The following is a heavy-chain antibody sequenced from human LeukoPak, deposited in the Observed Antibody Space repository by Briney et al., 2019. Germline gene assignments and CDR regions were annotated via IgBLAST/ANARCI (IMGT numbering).Heavy chain of an antibody. Sequence: PSETLSLTCTVSGGSISSYYWSWIRQPPGKGLEWIGYIYYSGSTNYNPSLKSRVTISVDTSKNQFSLKLSSVTAADTAVHYCARGSCSSTSCPAMKFRYWGQGTLVTVSS. CDR1: GGSISSYY. CDR3: ARGSCSSTSCPAMKFRY. CDR2: IYYSGST. J-gene: IGHJ4*02. V-gene: IGHV4-59*08. D-gene: IGHD2-2*01.